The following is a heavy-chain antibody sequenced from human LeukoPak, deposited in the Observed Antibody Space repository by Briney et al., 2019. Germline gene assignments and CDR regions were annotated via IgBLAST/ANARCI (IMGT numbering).Heavy chain of an antibody. Sequence: PGGSLRLSCAVFGFTFSSNAMHWVRQAPGKGLEWVAVISYDGYNKYYADSVKGRFTISRDNSKNTLYVQMNSPRAEDTAVYYCARDLMSTIYYYYGMDVWGQGTTVTVSS. CDR3: ARDLMSTIYYYYGMDV. J-gene: IGHJ6*02. CDR2: ISYDGYNK. CDR1: GFTFSSNA. D-gene: IGHD5-24*01. V-gene: IGHV3-30*01.